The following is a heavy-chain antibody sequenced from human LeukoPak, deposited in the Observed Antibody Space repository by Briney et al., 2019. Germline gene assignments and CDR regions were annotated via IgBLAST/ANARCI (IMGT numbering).Heavy chain of an antibody. CDR1: GFTFSSYA. V-gene: IGHV3-23*01. D-gene: IGHD2-2*01. Sequence: GGSLRLSCAASGFTFSSYAMSWVRQAPGKGLEWVSAISGSGVSTYYADSVKGRFTTSRDNSKNTLYLQLNSLRGEDKAIYYCAKDCSSTSCPTSDYWGQGTLVSVSS. CDR3: AKDCSSTSCPTSDY. J-gene: IGHJ4*02. CDR2: ISGSGVST.